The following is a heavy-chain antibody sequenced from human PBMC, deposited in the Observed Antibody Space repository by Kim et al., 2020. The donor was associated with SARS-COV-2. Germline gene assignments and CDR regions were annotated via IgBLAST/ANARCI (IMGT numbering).Heavy chain of an antibody. CDR3: AKENTTPLYGSRSSGPQAFDY. CDR1: GFTFSSYG. CDR2: ISYDGSNK. V-gene: IGHV3-30*18. Sequence: GGSLRLSCAASGFTFSSYGMHWVRQAPGKGLEWVAVISYDGSNKYYADSVKGRFTISRDNSKNTLYLQMNSLRAEDTAVYYCAKENTTPLYGSRSSGPQAFDYWGQGTLVTVSS. J-gene: IGHJ4*02. D-gene: IGHD3-10*01.